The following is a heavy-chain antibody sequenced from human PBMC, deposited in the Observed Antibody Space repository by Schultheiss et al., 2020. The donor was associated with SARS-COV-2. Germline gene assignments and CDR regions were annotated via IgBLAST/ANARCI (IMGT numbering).Heavy chain of an antibody. J-gene: IGHJ6*03. Sequence: GGSLRLSCAASGFTFSSYWMHWVRQAPGKGLVWVSRINNDGSSATYADSVRGGLTISRDNAKNTVYLQMNSLRAEDTAVYYCVRETTGIVRSRYYSYMDVWGKGTTVTVSS. D-gene: IGHD1-1*01. CDR1: GFTFSSYW. CDR2: INNDGSSA. V-gene: IGHV3-74*01. CDR3: VRETTGIVRSRYYSYMDV.